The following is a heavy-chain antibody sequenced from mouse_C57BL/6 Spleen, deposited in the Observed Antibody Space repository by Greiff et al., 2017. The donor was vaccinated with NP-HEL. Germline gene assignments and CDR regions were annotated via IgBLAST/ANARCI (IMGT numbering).Heavy chain of an antibody. CDR2: IYPSDSET. Sequence: VQLQQPGAELVRPGSSVKLSCKASGYNFTSYWMDWVKQRPGQGLEWIGNIYPSDSETHYNQKFKDKATLTVNKSSSTAYTQLSSLTSEDSAVYYCARGDSYAMDYWGQGTSVTVSS. V-gene: IGHV1-61*01. CDR1: GYNFTSYW. CDR3: ARGDSYAMDY. J-gene: IGHJ4*01.